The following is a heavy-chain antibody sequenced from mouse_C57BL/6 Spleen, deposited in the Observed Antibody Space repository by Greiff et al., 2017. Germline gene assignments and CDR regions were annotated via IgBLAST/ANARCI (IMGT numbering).Heavy chain of an antibody. CDR2: ISSGSSTI. CDR1: GFTFSDYG. V-gene: IGHV5-17*01. D-gene: IGHD1-1*01. J-gene: IGHJ2*01. CDR3: ARPYHYGSSYDY. Sequence: EVKLMESGGGLVKPGGSLKLSCAASGFTFSDYGMPWVRQAPEKGLEWVAYISSGSSTIYYSDTVKGRFTISRDNAKNTLFLQMTSLRSEDTARYYCARPYHYGSSYDYWGQGTTLTVSS.